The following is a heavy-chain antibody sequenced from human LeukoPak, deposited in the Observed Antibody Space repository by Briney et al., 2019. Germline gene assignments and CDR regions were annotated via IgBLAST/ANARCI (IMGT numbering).Heavy chain of an antibody. J-gene: IGHJ6*03. Sequence: ASVKVSCKASGYTFTGYYMHWVRQAPGQGLEWMGWINPNSGGTNYAQKFQGRVTMTRDTSISTAYMELSSLRSEDTAVYYCARAKGIAAAGTHYYYYYMDVWGKGTTVTVSS. V-gene: IGHV1-2*02. CDR2: INPNSGGT. CDR3: ARAKGIAAAGTHYYYYYMDV. CDR1: GYTFTGYY. D-gene: IGHD6-13*01.